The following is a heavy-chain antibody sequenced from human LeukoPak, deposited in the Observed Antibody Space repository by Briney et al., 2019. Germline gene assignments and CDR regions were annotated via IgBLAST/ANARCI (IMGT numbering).Heavy chain of an antibody. D-gene: IGHD1-26*01. CDR2: IYYSGST. V-gene: IGHV4-39*01. CDR1: GGSISSSTYY. CDR3: ATPYSGGYHGLDI. J-gene: IGHJ3*02. Sequence: PSETLSLTCTVSGGSISSSTYYWGWIRQPPGKGLEWFGSIYYSGSTYYNPSLKSRVTISVDTSKNQFSLKLNSVTAADAAVYYCATPYSGGYHGLDIWGQGTIVTVSS.